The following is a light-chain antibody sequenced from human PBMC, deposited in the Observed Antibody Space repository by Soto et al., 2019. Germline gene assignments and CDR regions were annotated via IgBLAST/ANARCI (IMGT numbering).Light chain of an antibody. Sequence: QSALTQPASVSGSPGQSITISCTGTSSDVGGYNYVSWHQHHPGKAPKLMIYDVSNRPSGVSNRFSGSKSGSTASLTISGLQAEDEADYYCSSYTTSSTRVFGGGTKVTVL. CDR1: SSDVGGYNY. CDR3: SSYTTSSTRV. V-gene: IGLV2-14*03. J-gene: IGLJ2*01. CDR2: DVS.